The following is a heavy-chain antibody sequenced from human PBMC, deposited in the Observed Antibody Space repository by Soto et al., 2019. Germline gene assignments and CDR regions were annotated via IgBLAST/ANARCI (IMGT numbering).Heavy chain of an antibody. Sequence: PGESLKISCKGSGYSFAGYWITWVRQKPGKGLEWMGRIDPSDSPTYYSPSFRGHLTISATVSITTVFLQWSSLRASDTAMYYCARQIYDSDTGPNFQYYFDSWGQGTPVTVS. CDR2: IDPSDSPT. CDR3: ARQIYDSDTGPNFQYYFDS. CDR1: GYSFAGYW. J-gene: IGHJ4*02. V-gene: IGHV5-10-1*01. D-gene: IGHD3-22*01.